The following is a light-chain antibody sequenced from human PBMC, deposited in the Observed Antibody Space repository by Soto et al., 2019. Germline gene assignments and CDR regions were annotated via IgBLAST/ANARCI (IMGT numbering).Light chain of an antibody. Sequence: EIVLTQSPATLSLSPGERATLSCRASPSVTNYLAWYQQKPGQPPRLLIYGAFNRAAGIPARFSGSGSGTDFTHTISSLEPEDSAVYYCPQRNIWPPVTFGQGTRLEIK. CDR1: PSVTNY. CDR3: PQRNIWPPVT. V-gene: IGKV3-11*01. J-gene: IGKJ5*01. CDR2: GAF.